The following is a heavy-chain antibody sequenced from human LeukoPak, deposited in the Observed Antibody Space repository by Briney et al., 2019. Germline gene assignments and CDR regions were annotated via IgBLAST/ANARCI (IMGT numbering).Heavy chain of an antibody. CDR2: INSDSGDT. D-gene: IGHD5-24*01. Sequence: GASVKVSCKTSGYSFVAYYEHWLRQAPGQGLEWMGRINSDSGDTKFAQKFQGRVTMTRDKSINTVYMEVSRLTSDDTAVYYCAREASADGHFFDSWGQGSLVTVSS. J-gene: IGHJ4*02. CDR3: AREASADGHFFDS. CDR1: GYSFVAYY. V-gene: IGHV1-2*02.